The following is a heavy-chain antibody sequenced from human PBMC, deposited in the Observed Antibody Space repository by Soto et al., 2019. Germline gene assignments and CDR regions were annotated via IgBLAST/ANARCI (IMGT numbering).Heavy chain of an antibody. V-gene: IGHV3-53*01. D-gene: IGHD2-2*01. CDR1: GFSVSRDY. J-gene: IGHJ5*01. CDR3: ARITTSWFDS. CDR2: IYSSGVT. Sequence: VGSLRLSCAASGFSVSRDYISWVRQAPGKGLEWVSVIYSSGVTFYADSVKGRFTISRDDSKNTVHLQLNSLRAEDSAVYYCARITTSWFDSWGQGSLVTVSS.